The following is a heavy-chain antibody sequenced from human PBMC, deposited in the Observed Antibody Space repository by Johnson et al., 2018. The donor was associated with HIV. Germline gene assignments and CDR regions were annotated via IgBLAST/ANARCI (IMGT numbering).Heavy chain of an antibody. J-gene: IGHJ3*02. CDR2: LSWNSISI. V-gene: IGHV3-9*01. D-gene: IGHD3-22*01. Sequence: VQLVESGGGLVQPGRSLILSCAASGFTFDDYAMHWVRQAPGKGLEWVSGLSWNSISIRYADSVKGRFTISRDNSNNTLYLQMNSLRAEDTAVYYCARPVPDYYDSSGYYSAAFDIWGQGTMVTVSS. CDR3: ARPVPDYYDSSGYYSAAFDI. CDR1: GFTFDDYA.